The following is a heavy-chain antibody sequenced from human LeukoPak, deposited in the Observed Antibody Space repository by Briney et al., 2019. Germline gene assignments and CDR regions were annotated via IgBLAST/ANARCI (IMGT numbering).Heavy chain of an antibody. Sequence: GGSLRLSCVVSGFTLSSFYMNWVRQAPGKGLEWVANINQDGSEKYYVDSVEGRFTISRDNAKNSLYMHMNSLRAEDTAVFYCARGYATAFDSWGQGALVTVSS. D-gene: IGHD2-2*01. J-gene: IGHJ4*02. CDR1: GFTLSSFY. CDR2: INQDGSEK. V-gene: IGHV3-7*01. CDR3: ARGYATAFDS.